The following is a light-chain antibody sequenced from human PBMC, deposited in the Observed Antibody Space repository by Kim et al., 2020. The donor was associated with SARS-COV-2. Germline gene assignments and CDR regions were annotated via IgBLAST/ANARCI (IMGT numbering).Light chain of an antibody. J-gene: IGLJ2*01. CDR1: ALPKQY. V-gene: IGLV3-25*03. CDR2: KDS. Sequence: SYELTQPPSVSVSPGQTARITCSGDALPKQYAYWYQQKPGQAPVLVIYKDSERPSGIPERFSGSSSGTTVTLTISGVQAEDGADYYCQSADSSGTYRRVFGGGTQLTVL. CDR3: QSADSSGTYRRV.